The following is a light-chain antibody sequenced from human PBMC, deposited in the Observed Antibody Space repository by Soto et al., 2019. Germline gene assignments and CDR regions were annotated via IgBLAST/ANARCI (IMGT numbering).Light chain of an antibody. V-gene: IGKV3-15*01. J-gene: IGKJ3*01. CDR1: QSVSSN. CDR2: GAS. Sequence: EIVMTPSPATLSVSPGERATLSCRASQSVSSNLAWYQQKPGQAPRLLIYGASTSATGIPARFSGSRSGTEFTLTISSLQSEDFAVYYCQQYNNWPYTFGPGTKVDIK. CDR3: QQYNNWPYT.